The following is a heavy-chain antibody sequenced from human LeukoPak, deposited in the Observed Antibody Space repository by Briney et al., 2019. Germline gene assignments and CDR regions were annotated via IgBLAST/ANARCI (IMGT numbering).Heavy chain of an antibody. CDR3: ARGGIQPVRYYYYYGMEV. D-gene: IGHD5-18*01. J-gene: IGHJ6*02. V-gene: IGHV3-33*01. CDR2: IWYDGSNK. CDR1: GFTFSSYG. Sequence: GGSLRLSCAASGFTFSSYGMHWVRQAPGKGLEWVAVIWYDGSNKYYADSVKGRFTISRDNSKNTLYLQMNSLRAEDTAVYYCARGGIQPVRYYYYYGMEVWGQGTTVTVSS.